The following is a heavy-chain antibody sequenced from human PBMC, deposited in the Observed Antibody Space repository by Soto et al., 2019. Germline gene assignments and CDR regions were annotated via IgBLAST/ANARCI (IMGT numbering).Heavy chain of an antibody. CDR3: ARLGYCSGGSCYSEDYYYYYMDV. CDR2: VYYTGST. D-gene: IGHD2-15*01. CDR1: GCSISNFY. J-gene: IGHJ6*03. V-gene: IGHV4-59*08. Sequence: SETLSLTCTVSGCSISNFYWIWIRQPPGKGLEWIGYVYYTGSTSYNPSLKRRVTFSVDTSKSQFSLKLSSVTAADTAVYYCARLGYCSGGSCYSEDYYYYYMDVWGKGTTVTVSS.